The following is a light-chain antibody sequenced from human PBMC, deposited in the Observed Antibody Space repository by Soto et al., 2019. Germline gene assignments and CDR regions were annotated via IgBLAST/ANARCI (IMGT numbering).Light chain of an antibody. J-gene: IGKJ3*01. Sequence: DIVMTQSPDSLAVSLGERASMNCRSNQSVLYSSNDKNYLAWYQQKPGQPPKLLIYWASSRESGVPARFSGSGSGTEFTLTINSLQAEDVAVYYCQQYYSTPFTFGPGTIVEIK. CDR2: WAS. CDR3: QQYYSTPFT. V-gene: IGKV4-1*01. CDR1: QSVLYSSNDKNY.